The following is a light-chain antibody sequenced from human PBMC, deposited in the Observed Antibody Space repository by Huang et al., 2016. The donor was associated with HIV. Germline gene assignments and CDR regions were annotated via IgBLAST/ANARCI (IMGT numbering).Light chain of an antibody. CDR2: DTS. V-gene: IGKV1-33*01. CDR1: QDISNY. Sequence: DIQMTQSPSSLSASVGDRVTITCQAIQDISNYVNWYQQKPGKAPKLLIFDTSKLKTGVPARFSGSGSGTDFTFTISSLQPEDIATYYCQQYDNLRRTFGPGTKVDIK. CDR3: QQYDNLRRT. J-gene: IGKJ3*01.